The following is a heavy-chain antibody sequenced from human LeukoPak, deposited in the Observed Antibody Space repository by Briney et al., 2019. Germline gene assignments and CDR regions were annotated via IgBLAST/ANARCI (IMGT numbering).Heavy chain of an antibody. CDR1: GFTFSDYY. V-gene: IGHV3-11*04. CDR2: ISSSGSNI. D-gene: IGHD3-10*01. Sequence: PGGSLRLSCAASGFTFSDYYMSWIRQAPGKGLEWVSYISSSGSNIYYADSVKGRFTISRDNAKNSLYLQMNSLRAEDTAVYYCAREVLGVTRYFDYWGQGTLVTVSS. CDR3: AREVLGVTRYFDY. J-gene: IGHJ4*02.